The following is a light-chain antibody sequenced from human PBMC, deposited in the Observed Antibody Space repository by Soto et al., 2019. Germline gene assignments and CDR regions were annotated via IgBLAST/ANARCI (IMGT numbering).Light chain of an antibody. Sequence: QSALTQPASVSGSPGQSITISCTGTGSDVGGYNYVSWYQQHPGKAPKVMIYDVSNGHSGVSNRFSGSKSGNTASLTISGLQAEDEADYYCSSYTSDSTPVVFGGGTKLTVL. V-gene: IGLV2-14*01. CDR3: SSYTSDSTPVV. CDR1: GSDVGGYNY. CDR2: DVS. J-gene: IGLJ2*01.